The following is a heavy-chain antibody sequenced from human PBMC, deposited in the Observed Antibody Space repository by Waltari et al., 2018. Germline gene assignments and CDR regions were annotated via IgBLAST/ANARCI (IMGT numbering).Heavy chain of an antibody. V-gene: IGHV3-11*04. CDR2: ISGSGGST. Sequence: QLQLQESGPGLVKPSETLSLTCTVSGGSISSSSYYWGWIRQPPGKGLEWVSAISGSGGSTYYADSVKGRFTISRDNVKNSVYLQMNSLRAEDTAVYYCARGGGDSWGQGTLVTVSS. CDR3: ARGGGDS. D-gene: IGHD1-26*01. CDR1: GGSISSSS. J-gene: IGHJ4*02.